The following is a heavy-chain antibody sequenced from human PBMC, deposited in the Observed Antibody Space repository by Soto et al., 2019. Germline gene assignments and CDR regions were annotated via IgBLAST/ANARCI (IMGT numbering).Heavy chain of an antibody. CDR1: GGSISGYY. Sequence: PSETLSLTCTVSGGSISGYYWSWIRQPPGKGLEWIAYIYYSGSTNCNPSLKSRVTISVDTSKNQFSPKLSSVTAADTAGYYCAMGYNSSSWDYWGQGTLVTVSS. CDR2: IYYSGST. D-gene: IGHD6-6*01. V-gene: IGHV4-59*01. CDR3: AMGYNSSSWDY. J-gene: IGHJ4*02.